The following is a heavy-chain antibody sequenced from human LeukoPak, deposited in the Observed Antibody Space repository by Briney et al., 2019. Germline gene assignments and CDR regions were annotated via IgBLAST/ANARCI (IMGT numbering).Heavy chain of an antibody. CDR3: ARGAYCGGDCSYFQH. Sequence: PSQTLSLTCTVSGGSISSYYWSWIRQPPGKGLEWIGYIYYSGSTNYNPSLKSRVTISVYTSKNQFSLKLSSVTAADTAVYYCARGAYCGGDCSYFQHWGQGTLVTVSS. CDR1: GGSISSYY. D-gene: IGHD2-21*02. J-gene: IGHJ1*01. CDR2: IYYSGST. V-gene: IGHV4-59*01.